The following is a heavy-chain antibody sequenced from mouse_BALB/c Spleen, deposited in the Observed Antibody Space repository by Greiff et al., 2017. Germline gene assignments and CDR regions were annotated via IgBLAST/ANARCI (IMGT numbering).Heavy chain of an antibody. Sequence: EVQLQESGPGLVKPSQSLSLTCSVTGYSITSGYYWNWIRQFPGNKLEWMGYISYDGSNNYNPSLKNRISITRDTSKNQFFLKLNSVTTEDTATYYCARDRTTDYYAMDYWGQGTSVTVSS. CDR3: ARDRTTDYYAMDY. V-gene: IGHV3-6*02. CDR1: GYSITSGYY. CDR2: ISYDGSN. D-gene: IGHD1-1*01. J-gene: IGHJ4*01.